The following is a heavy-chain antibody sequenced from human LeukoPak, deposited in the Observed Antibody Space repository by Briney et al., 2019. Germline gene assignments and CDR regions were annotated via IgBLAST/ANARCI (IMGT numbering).Heavy chain of an antibody. CDR1: GYTFTSYA. V-gene: IGHV1-2*04. Sequence: ASVKVSRKASGYTFTSYAMNWVRQAPGQGLEWMGWINPNSGGTNYAQKFQGWVTMTRDTSISTAYMELSRLRSDDTAVYYCACGAAAGSSYYYGMDVWGQGTTVTVSS. J-gene: IGHJ6*02. D-gene: IGHD6-13*01. CDR2: INPNSGGT. CDR3: ACGAAAGSSYYYGMDV.